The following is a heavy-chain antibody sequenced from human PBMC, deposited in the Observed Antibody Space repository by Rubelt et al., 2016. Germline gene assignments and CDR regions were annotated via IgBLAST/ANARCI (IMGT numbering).Heavy chain of an antibody. Sequence: QVQLQQWGAGLLKPSETLSLTCAVYGGSFSGYYWNWIRQPPGRGLAWIGEITHRGNTNSNPSLQSRVTISGDTSKNQCSLNLGSVTAADTAGYYCARGQPGGGRFDFWSQGTLVTVSS. D-gene: IGHD3-16*01. CDR1: GGSFSGYY. CDR2: ITHRGNT. J-gene: IGHJ4*02. CDR3: ARGQPGGGRFDF. V-gene: IGHV4-34*01.